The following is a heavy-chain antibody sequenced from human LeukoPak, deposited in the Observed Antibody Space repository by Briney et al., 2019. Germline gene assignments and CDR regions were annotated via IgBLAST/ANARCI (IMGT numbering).Heavy chain of an antibody. CDR2: INSGGSDS. CDR1: GFTFSSYW. Sequence: GGSLRLSCAASGFTFSSYWIHWVRQAPGKGLVWVSRINSGGSDSIYADSVKGRFTISRDNAQNTVYLQMNSLRAEDTAIYYCARGHSTGCFDYWGQGTLVTVSS. D-gene: IGHD1-14*01. J-gene: IGHJ4*02. V-gene: IGHV3-74*01. CDR3: ARGHSTGCFDY.